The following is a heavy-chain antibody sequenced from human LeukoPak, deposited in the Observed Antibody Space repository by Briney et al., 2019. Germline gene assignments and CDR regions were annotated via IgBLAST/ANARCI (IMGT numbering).Heavy chain of an antibody. Sequence: GGSLRLSCAASGFTVSSNDMSWVRQAPGKGLEWVSVIYSGGSTYYAASAQRRFTIPRHNSKNPLYLQMNSLRAEDTPVYYCARDGYYYDSSGYRQTTDYWGQGTLVTVSS. D-gene: IGHD3-22*01. CDR2: IYSGGST. V-gene: IGHV3-53*04. J-gene: IGHJ4*02. CDR3: ARDGYYYDSSGYRQTTDY. CDR1: GFTVSSND.